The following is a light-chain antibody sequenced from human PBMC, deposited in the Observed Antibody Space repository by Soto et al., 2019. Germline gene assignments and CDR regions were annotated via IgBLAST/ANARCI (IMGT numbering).Light chain of an antibody. V-gene: IGLV2-14*01. CDR3: SSYTSSSTSV. CDR1: SSDVGGYNY. CDR2: EVS. J-gene: IGLJ1*01. Sequence: QSALTQPASVSGSPGQSITISCTGTSSDVGGYNYVSWYQQHPGKAPKLMIYEVSNWPSGVSNRFSGSKSGNKASLTISGLQAEDEADYYCSSYTSSSTSVFGTGTKLTVL.